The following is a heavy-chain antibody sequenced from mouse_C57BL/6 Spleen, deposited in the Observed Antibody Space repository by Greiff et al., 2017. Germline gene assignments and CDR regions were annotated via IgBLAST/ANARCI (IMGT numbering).Heavy chain of an antibody. D-gene: IGHD2-4*01. CDR2: ISYDGSN. V-gene: IGHV3-6*01. CDR3: ARANYDYHWYFDV. Sequence: EVKLVESGPGLVKPSQSLSLTCSVTGYSITSGYYWNWIRQFPGNKLEWMGYISYDGSNNYNPSLKNRISITRDTSKNQFFLKLNSVTTEDTATYYCARANYDYHWYFDVWGTGTTVTVSS. J-gene: IGHJ1*03. CDR1: GYSITSGYY.